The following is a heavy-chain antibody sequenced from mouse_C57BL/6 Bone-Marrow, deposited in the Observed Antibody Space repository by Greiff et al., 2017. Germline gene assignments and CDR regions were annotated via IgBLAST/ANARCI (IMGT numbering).Heavy chain of an antibody. V-gene: IGHV1-85*01. Sequence: QVQLKESGPELVKPGASVKLSCKASGYTFTSYDINWVKQRPGQGLEWIGWIYPRDGSTKYNEKFKGKATLTVDTSSSTAYMELHSLTSEDSAVYFCARDYSISYWYFDVWGTGTTVTVSS. CDR3: ARDYSISYWYFDV. J-gene: IGHJ1*03. CDR1: GYTFTSYD. CDR2: IYPRDGST. D-gene: IGHD1-1*01.